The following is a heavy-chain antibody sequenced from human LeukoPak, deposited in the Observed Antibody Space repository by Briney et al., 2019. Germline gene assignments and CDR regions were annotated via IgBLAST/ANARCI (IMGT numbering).Heavy chain of an antibody. J-gene: IGHJ6*03. V-gene: IGHV4-39*07. Sequence: SETLSLTCTVSGGSISSSSYYWGWIRQPPGKGLEWIGSIYYSGSTYYNPSLKSRVTISVDTSKNQFSLKLSSVTAADTAVYYCARGQLLLLGFYYMDVWSKGTTVTISS. CDR1: GGSISSSSYY. CDR2: IYYSGST. CDR3: ARGQLLLLGFYYMDV. D-gene: IGHD2-2*01.